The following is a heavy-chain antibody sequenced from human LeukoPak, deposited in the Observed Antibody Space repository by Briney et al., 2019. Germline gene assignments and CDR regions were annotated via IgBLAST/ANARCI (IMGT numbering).Heavy chain of an antibody. V-gene: IGHV4-39*07. CDR1: GGSISSSSYY. D-gene: IGHD3-16*02. J-gene: IGHJ4*02. CDR3: ARVYDYVWGSYRPYYFDY. Sequence: SETLSLTCTVSGGSISSSSYYWGWIRQPPGKGLEWIGSIYYSGSTYYNPSLKSRVTISVDTSKNQFSLKLSSVTAADTAVYYCARVYDYVWGSYRPYYFDYWGQGTLVTVSS. CDR2: IYYSGST.